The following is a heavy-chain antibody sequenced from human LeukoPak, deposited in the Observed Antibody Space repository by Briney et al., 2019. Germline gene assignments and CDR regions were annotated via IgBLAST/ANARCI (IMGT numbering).Heavy chain of an antibody. CDR3: TRSTNLEAFDI. Sequence: SETLSLTGTVSGGSVSSGTYYWSWIRQPPGKGLEWIGYIYYSGSTNYNPSLKSRVTVSVDTSKNQCSLKLNSVTTADTAVYYCTRSTNLEAFDIWGQGTMVTVSS. D-gene: IGHD2-8*01. CDR2: IYYSGST. CDR1: GGSVSSGTYY. V-gene: IGHV4-61*01. J-gene: IGHJ3*02.